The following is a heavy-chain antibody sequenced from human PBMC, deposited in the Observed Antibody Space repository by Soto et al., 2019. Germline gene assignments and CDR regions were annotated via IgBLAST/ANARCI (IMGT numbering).Heavy chain of an antibody. CDR1: GFTISNYW. CDR3: TRVISGSSVLFDY. J-gene: IGHJ4*02. CDR2: ISPDGSTT. D-gene: IGHD1-26*01. V-gene: IGHV3-74*01. Sequence: GGSLRLSCVASGFTISNYWMHWVRQAPGKGLIWVSRISPDGSTTNYADSVKGRFTISRDNAKNTLYLQMDSLRAEDTALYYCTRVISGSSVLFDYWGQGTMVAVYS.